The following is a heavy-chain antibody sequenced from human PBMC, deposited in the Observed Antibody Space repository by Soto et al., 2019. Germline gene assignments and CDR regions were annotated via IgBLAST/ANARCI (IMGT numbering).Heavy chain of an antibody. CDR3: ARSNYYDSSGYYPFDY. V-gene: IGHV3-33*01. CDR1: GFTFSSYG. J-gene: IGHJ4*02. D-gene: IGHD3-22*01. CDR2: IWYDGSNK. Sequence: SLRLSCAASGFTFSSYGMHWVRQAPGKGLEWVAVIWYDGSNKYYADSVKGRFTISRDNSKNTLYLQMNSLRAEDTAVYYCARSNYYDSSGYYPFDYWGQGTLVTV.